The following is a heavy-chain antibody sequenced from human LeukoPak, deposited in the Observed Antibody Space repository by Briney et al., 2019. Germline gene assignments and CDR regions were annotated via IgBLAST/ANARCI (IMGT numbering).Heavy chain of an antibody. CDR2: INPKSGGA. V-gene: IGHV1-2*06. CDR1: GYTFTGYY. CDR3: ARYKYHFDC. Sequence: ASVKVSCKASGYTFTGYYIHWVRHAPGQGLEWMGRINPKSGGANYGQTFQGRVTMTRDTSTSTAYMELSRVTADDTAVYYCARYKYHFDCWGQGTLVTVSS. J-gene: IGHJ4*02. D-gene: IGHD1-14*01.